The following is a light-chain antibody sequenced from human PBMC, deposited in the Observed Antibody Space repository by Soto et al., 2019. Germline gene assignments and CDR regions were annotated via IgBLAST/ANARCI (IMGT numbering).Light chain of an antibody. J-gene: IGKJ3*01. CDR1: ENVYINS. Sequence: EIVLTQSPGTLSLSPGEGATLSCRASENVYINSLAWYQQKPGQPPRLLIYGAATRASAVPDRFSGSGSGADFTLTITGLEPEDFAVYYCQQYGTSPLTFGHGTRVD. CDR2: GAA. V-gene: IGKV3-20*01. CDR3: QQYGTSPLT.